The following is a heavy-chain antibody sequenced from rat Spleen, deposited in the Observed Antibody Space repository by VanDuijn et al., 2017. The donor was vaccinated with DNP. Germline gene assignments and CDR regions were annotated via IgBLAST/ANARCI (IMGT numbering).Heavy chain of an antibody. CDR3: ARHQISTVGAMEA. D-gene: IGHD1-1*01. CDR1: GFTFSDYN. V-gene: IGHV5S10*01. Sequence: EVQLVESGGGLVQPGRSLKLSCAASGFTFSDYNMAWVRQAPKKGLEWVATIIYDGSRTYYPDSVKGRFTISRDNAKSTLYLQMDSPRSEDTATYYCARHQISTVGAMEAWGQGTSVTVSS. J-gene: IGHJ4*01. CDR2: IIYDGSRT.